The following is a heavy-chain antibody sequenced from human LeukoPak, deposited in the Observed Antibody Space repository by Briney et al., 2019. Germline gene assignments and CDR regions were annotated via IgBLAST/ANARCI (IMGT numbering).Heavy chain of an antibody. D-gene: IGHD5-18*01. Sequence: SETLSLTCAVYGGSFSGYYWSWIRQPPGKGLEWIGEINHSGSTNYNPSLKSRVTISVDTSKNQFSLKLSSVTAADTAVYYCARGMPIEVDTAMVNFDYWGQGTLVTVSS. J-gene: IGHJ4*02. CDR2: INHSGST. V-gene: IGHV4-34*01. CDR3: ARGMPIEVDTAMVNFDY. CDR1: GGSFSGYY.